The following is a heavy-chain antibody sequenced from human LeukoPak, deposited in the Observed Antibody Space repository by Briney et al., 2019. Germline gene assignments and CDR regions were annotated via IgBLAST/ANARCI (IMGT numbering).Heavy chain of an antibody. J-gene: IGHJ4*02. CDR2: ISSGSRYI. D-gene: IGHD3-10*01. CDR1: GFTFSSYS. Sequence: PGGSLTLSRAASGFTFSSYSINWVRQAPGRGLEWVSSISSGSRYIYSAGYADSVKGRFTISRDNAQNSVYLQVSSLRGEDTAVYYCARENGPGGAEFDYWGQGTLVTVSS. CDR3: ARENGPGGAEFDY. V-gene: IGHV3-21*01.